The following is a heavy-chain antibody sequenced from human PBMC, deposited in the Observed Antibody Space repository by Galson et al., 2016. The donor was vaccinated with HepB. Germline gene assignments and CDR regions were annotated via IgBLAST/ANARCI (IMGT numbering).Heavy chain of an antibody. J-gene: IGHJ6*03. CDR3: ARGHSGYDSTHYYYYYMDV. D-gene: IGHD5-12*01. V-gene: IGHV1-2*04. CDR1: GYAFTGYF. Sequence: SVKVSCKASGYAFTGYFIHWVRQAPGQGLEWMGWINPSSGATNYAQNSQGWVTMTRDTSIRTAYMELSRLRSDDTAVYYCARGHSGYDSTHYYYYYMDVWGQGTTVTVSS. CDR2: INPSSGAT.